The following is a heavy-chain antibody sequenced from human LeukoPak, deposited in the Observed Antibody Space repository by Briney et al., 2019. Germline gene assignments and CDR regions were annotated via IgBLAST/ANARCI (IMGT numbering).Heavy chain of an antibody. J-gene: IGHJ3*02. D-gene: IGHD3-16*01. Sequence: SETLSLTCTVSGGSISSYYWSWIRQPPGKGLEWIGYIYYSGSTNYNPSLKSRVTISVDTSKNQFSLKLSSVTAADTAVYYCARGARIMITFGGVRGAFDIWGQGTKVTVSS. CDR2: IYYSGST. CDR1: GGSISSYY. CDR3: ARGARIMITFGGVRGAFDI. V-gene: IGHV4-59*01.